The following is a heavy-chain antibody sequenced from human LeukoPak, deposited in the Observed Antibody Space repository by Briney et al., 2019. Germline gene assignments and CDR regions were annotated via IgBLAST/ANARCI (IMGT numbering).Heavy chain of an antibody. J-gene: IGHJ6*03. D-gene: IGHD3-10*01. CDR1: GGSISSSNW. CDR3: ARGRSSMVRGYYYYYMDV. V-gene: IGHV4-4*02. Sequence: SGTLSLTCAVSGGSISSSNWWNWVRQPPGKGLEWIGEIYHSGSTNYNPSLKSRVTISVDTSKNQFSLKLSSVTAADTAVYYCARGRSSMVRGYYYYYMDVWGKGTTVTISS. CDR2: IYHSGST.